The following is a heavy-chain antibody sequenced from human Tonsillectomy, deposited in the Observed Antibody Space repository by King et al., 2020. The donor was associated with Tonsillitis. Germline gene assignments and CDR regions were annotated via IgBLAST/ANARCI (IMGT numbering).Heavy chain of an antibody. J-gene: IGHJ4*02. CDR1: GLTFSSYW. Sequence: EVQLVESGGGLVQPGGSLRLSCAASGLTFSSYWMSWVRQAPGKGLEWVANINQNGGEKYYVDSVKGRFTISRDNAKNSLYLQMNSLRADDTAVYYCARDVTFGGKYWGPGTLVTVSS. CDR3: ARDVTFGGKY. D-gene: IGHD4-23*01. V-gene: IGHV3-7*03. CDR2: INQNGGEK.